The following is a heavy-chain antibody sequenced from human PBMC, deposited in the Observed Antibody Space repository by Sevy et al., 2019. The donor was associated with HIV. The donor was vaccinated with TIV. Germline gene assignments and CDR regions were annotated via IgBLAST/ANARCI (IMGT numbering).Heavy chain of an antibody. D-gene: IGHD3-22*01. CDR3: AREGHYYDSSGYYFEFDY. CDR2: ISAYNGNT. V-gene: IGHV1-18*01. J-gene: IGHJ4*02. Sequence: ASVKVSCKASGYTFTSYGISWVRQAPGQGLEWMGWISAYNGNTNYAQKLQGRVTMTTDTSTSTAYMELRSLRSDDPAVYYCAREGHYYDSSGYYFEFDYWGQGTLVTVSS. CDR1: GYTFTSYG.